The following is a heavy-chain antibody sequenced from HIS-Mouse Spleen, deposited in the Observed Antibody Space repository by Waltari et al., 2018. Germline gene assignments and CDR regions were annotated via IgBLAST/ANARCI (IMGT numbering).Heavy chain of an antibody. J-gene: IGHJ2*01. Sequence: QLQLQESGPGLVKPSETLSLTCTVSGGSISSSSSSWGWIRQPPGKGLEWFGSIYYSGSTYYDPSLKSRVTISVDTSKNQFSLKLSSVTAADTAVYYCAREIPYSSSWYDWYFDLWGRGTLVTVSS. D-gene: IGHD6-13*01. CDR1: GGSISSSSSS. V-gene: IGHV4-39*07. CDR3: AREIPYSSSWYDWYFDL. CDR2: IYYSGST.